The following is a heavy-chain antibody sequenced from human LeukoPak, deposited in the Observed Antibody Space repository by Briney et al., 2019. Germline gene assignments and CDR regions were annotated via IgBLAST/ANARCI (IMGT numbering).Heavy chain of an antibody. D-gene: IGHD3-22*01. CDR2: IWYDGSNK. Sequence: PTGGSLRLSCAASGFTFSNAWMSWVRQAPGKGLEWVAVIWYDGSNKYYADSVKGRFTISRDNSKNTLYLQMNSVRAEDTAVYYCARDSTTYYYDSSEYDYWGQGTLVTVSS. J-gene: IGHJ4*02. CDR3: ARDSTTYYYDSSEYDY. CDR1: GFTFSNAW. V-gene: IGHV3-33*08.